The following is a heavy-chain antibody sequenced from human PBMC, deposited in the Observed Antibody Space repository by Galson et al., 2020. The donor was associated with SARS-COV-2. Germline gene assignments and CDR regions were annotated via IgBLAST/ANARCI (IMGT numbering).Heavy chain of an antibody. D-gene: IGHD3-10*01. V-gene: IGHV3-7*05. CDR2: IKQDGREK. CDR3: ARDGSGVAGNYCDDGMDV. Sequence: TGGSLRLSCAASGFTFSSYWMSWVRQAPGKGLEWVANIKQDGREKYYVDSVKGRFTISRDNAKNSLYLQMKSLRAEDTAVYYGARDGSGVAGNYCDDGMDVLGQGTAVTVSS. CDR1: GFTFSSYW. J-gene: IGHJ6*02.